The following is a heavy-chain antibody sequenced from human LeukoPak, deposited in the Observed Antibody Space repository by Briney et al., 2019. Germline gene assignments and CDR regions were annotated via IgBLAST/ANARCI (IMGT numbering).Heavy chain of an antibody. CDR2: ISSSSSYI. D-gene: IGHD6-19*01. V-gene: IGHV3-21*01. CDR3: ARDRNHLSIAVAGAFDY. Sequence: GGSLRLSCAASGFTFSSYSMNWVRQAPGKGLEWVSSISSSSSYIYYADSVKGRFTISRDNSKNTLYLQMNSLRAEDTAVYYCARDRNHLSIAVAGAFDYWGQGTLVTVSS. CDR1: GFTFSSYS. J-gene: IGHJ4*02.